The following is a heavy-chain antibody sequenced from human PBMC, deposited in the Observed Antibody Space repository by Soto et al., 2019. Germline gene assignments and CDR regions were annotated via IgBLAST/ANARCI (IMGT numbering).Heavy chain of an antibody. V-gene: IGHV3-48*02. D-gene: IGHD6-19*01. J-gene: IGHJ4*02. CDR2: ISSSSTFI. CDR3: AKDPAAVTWYFFDS. Sequence: EVQLVESGGGLVQPGGSLRLSCAASGFSFTSYTMNWVRQAPGKGLEWVSSISSSSTFIYYADSVKGRFTISRDNAYNSLYLQMNSLRDEDTAVYYCAKDPAAVTWYFFDSWGQGTLVIVSS. CDR1: GFSFTSYT.